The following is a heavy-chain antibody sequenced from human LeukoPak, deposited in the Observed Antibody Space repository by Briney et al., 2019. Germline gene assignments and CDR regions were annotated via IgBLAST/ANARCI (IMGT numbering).Heavy chain of an antibody. CDR2: INHSGST. V-gene: IGHV4-34*01. Sequence: PSETPSLTCAVYGGSFSGYYLSWIRQPPGKGLEWIGEINHSGSTNYNPSLKSRVTISVDTSKNQFSLKLSSVTAADTAVYYCARDVDYGDYVFEYWGQGTLVTVSS. J-gene: IGHJ4*02. CDR1: GGSFSGYY. D-gene: IGHD4-17*01. CDR3: ARDVDYGDYVFEY.